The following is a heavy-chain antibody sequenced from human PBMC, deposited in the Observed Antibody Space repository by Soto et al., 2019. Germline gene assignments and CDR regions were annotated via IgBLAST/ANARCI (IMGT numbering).Heavy chain of an antibody. CDR1: GFTFSSYA. D-gene: IGHD4-17*01. CDR3: AKRVRYDYGDYDVEYYFDY. Sequence: GGSLRLSCAASGFTFSSYAMSWVRQAPGKGLEWVSAISGSGGSTYYADSVKGRFTISRDNSKNTLYLQMNSLRAEDTAVYYCAKRVRYDYGDYDVEYYFDYWGQGTLVTVSS. J-gene: IGHJ4*02. V-gene: IGHV3-23*01. CDR2: ISGSGGST.